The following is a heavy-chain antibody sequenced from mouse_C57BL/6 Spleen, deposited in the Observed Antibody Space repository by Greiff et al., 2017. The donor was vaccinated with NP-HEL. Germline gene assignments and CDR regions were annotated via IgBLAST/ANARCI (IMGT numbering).Heavy chain of an antibody. V-gene: IGHV3-6*01. Sequence: EVQLQESGPGLVKPSQSLSLTCSVTGYSITSGYYWNWIRQFPGNKLEWMGYISYDGSNNYNPSLKNRLSITRDLSKNQFFLKLNSVTTEATATYYCANRDLLTYAMDYWGQGTSVTVSS. D-gene: IGHD2-1*01. CDR3: ANRDLLTYAMDY. J-gene: IGHJ4*01. CDR2: ISYDGSN. CDR1: GYSITSGYY.